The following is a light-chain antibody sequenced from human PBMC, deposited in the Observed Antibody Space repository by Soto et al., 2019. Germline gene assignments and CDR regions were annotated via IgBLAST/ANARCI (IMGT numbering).Light chain of an antibody. Sequence: EIVLTQSPGTLSLSPGERATLSCRASQSVSSNYLAWYQQEPGQAPRLLIYGASSRATGIPDRFSGSGSGTDFALTINRLEPADFAVYYCHQRSNWPLTFGGGTKLEIK. CDR2: GAS. J-gene: IGKJ4*01. CDR1: QSVSSNY. V-gene: IGKV3D-20*02. CDR3: HQRSNWPLT.